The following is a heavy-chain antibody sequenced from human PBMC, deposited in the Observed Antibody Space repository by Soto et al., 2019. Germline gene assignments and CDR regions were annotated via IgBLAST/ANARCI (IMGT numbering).Heavy chain of an antibody. CDR2: ISYDGSNK. CDR1: GFTFSSYG. CDR3: ARVVPAAMYYYYGMDV. V-gene: IGHV3-30*03. D-gene: IGHD2-2*01. J-gene: IGHJ6*02. Sequence: QVPLVESGGGVVQPGRSLRLSCAASGFTFSSYGMHWVRQAPGKGLEWVAFISYDGSNKYYADSVKGRFTISRDNSKNTLYLQMNSLRAEDTAVYYCARVVPAAMYYYYGMDVWGQGNTVTVSS.